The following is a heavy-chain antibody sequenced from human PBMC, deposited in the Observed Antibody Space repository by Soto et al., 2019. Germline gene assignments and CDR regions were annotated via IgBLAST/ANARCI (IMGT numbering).Heavy chain of an antibody. CDR3: AKDRSGSSGLAY. D-gene: IGHD6-19*01. V-gene: IGHV3-30*18. CDR2: ISYDGSSK. Sequence: QVQLVESGGGVVQPGRSLRLSCAASGFTFSSYDMHWVRQAPGKGLEWVAIISYDGSSKYFTGSVKGRFTISRDNSKNGLYREMNGLRAEDTAVYYCAKDRSGSSGLAYWGREPWSPSPQ. CDR1: GFTFSSYD. J-gene: IGHJ4*02.